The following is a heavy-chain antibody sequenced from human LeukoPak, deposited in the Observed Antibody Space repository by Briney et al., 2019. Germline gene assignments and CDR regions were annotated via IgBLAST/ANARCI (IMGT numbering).Heavy chain of an antibody. D-gene: IGHD6-13*01. CDR3: ARDPTDSSSWIESDY. V-gene: IGHV1-2*02. Sequence: ASVKVSCKASGYTFTGYYMHWVRQAPGQGLEWKGWINPNSGGTNYAQKFQGRVTMTRDTSISTAYMELSRLRSDDTAVYYCARDPTDSSSWIESDYWGQGTLVTVSS. CDR1: GYTFTGYY. J-gene: IGHJ4*02. CDR2: INPNSGGT.